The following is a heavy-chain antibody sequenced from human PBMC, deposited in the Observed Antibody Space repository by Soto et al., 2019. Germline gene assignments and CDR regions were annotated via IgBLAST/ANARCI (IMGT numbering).Heavy chain of an antibody. Sequence: EVQLVESGGGLVQPGGSLRLSCAASGFTFSSYWIHWVRQAPGKGLVWVSRINGDGRTTNYADSVRGQSAISRDNAKNTVYLQMNSLRAEDTAVYYCARGAAGRYYSDYWGQGTLVTVSS. D-gene: IGHD2-15*01. J-gene: IGHJ4*02. V-gene: IGHV3-74*01. CDR3: ARGAAGRYYSDY. CDR1: GFTFSSYW. CDR2: INGDGRTT.